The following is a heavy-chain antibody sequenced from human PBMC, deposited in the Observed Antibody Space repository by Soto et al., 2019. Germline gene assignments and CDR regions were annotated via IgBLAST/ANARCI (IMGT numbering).Heavy chain of an antibody. CDR2: INDSGNI. CDR1: GGSFSGYQ. D-gene: IGHD3-10*01. V-gene: IGHV4-34*01. J-gene: IGHJ6*03. CDR3: ARGLILWIGALSRRGCYYYYMDV. Sequence: QVQLQQWGAGLLKPSETLSLTCAVYGGSFSGYQWSWIRQTPGKGLEWIGEINDSGNINYNPSLKRGVFILLITVEGRISLKPGSVPAAHAAVYYGARGLILWIGALSRRGCYYYYMDVWGNGTPVTGSS.